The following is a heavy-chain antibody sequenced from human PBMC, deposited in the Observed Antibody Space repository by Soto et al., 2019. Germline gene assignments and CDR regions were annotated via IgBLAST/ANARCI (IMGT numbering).Heavy chain of an antibody. V-gene: IGHV1-2*02. CDR1: GYSFSDYF. J-gene: IGHJ6*02. Sequence: QVQLVQSGAEVKKSGASVKVSCKPSGYSFSDYFIQWVRQAPGQGLEWVAWINPKTAATNYAKKFQGRVSLTWDTSCTTASMELTRLRPDDTAVYYCARIKWGLNYYNGMDVWGQVTTVIVSS. CDR3: ARIKWGLNYYNGMDV. CDR2: INPKTAAT. D-gene: IGHD1-26*01.